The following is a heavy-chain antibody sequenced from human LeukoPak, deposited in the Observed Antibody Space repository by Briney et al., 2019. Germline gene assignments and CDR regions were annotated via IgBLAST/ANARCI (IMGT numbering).Heavy chain of an antibody. CDR2: ISYIGST. CDR1: SGSFSSHY. J-gene: IGHJ3*02. CDR3: ARDPTTVTKGLDI. Sequence: SETLSLTCTVSSGSFSSHYWSWIRKPPGKGLEWIGYISYIGSTNYNPSLKSRVTISVDTSKNQFSLKLSSVTAADTAVYYCARDPTTVTKGLDIWGQGTMVTVSS. V-gene: IGHV4-59*11. D-gene: IGHD4-17*01.